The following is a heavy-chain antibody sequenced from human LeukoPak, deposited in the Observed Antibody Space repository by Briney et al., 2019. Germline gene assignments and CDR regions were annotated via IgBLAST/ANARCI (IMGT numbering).Heavy chain of an antibody. Sequence: ASVKVSCKASGFTFTDYDLNWVRQATGQGLQWMGWMNPASGNTGYAQTFQGRLSMTRNTSVSAAYMELSSLRSDDTAVYYCATSPSRSWGRYYYYYMDVWGKGTTVTISS. V-gene: IGHV1-8*01. D-gene: IGHD3-16*01. CDR3: ATSPSRSWGRYYYYYMDV. CDR2: MNPASGNT. J-gene: IGHJ6*03. CDR1: GFTFTDYD.